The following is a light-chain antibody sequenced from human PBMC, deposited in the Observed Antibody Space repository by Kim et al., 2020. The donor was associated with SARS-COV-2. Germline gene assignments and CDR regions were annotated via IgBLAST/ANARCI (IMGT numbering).Light chain of an antibody. J-gene: IGLJ2*01. CDR1: KLGDKY. V-gene: IGLV3-1*01. Sequence: VSPGQTASITCSGDKLGDKYACWYQQKPGQSPVLVIYQDSKRPSGIPERFSGSSSGNTATLTISGTQAMDEADYYCQAWDSSTAVFGGGTQLTVL. CDR2: QDS. CDR3: QAWDSSTAV.